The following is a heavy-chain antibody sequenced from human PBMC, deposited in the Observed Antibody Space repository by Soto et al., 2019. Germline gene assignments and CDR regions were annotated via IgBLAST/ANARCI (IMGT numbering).Heavy chain of an antibody. J-gene: IGHJ4*02. CDR3: ARAPGHGRWLQRDY. CDR1: GFTVSSNY. D-gene: IGHD5-12*01. CDR2: IYSGGST. Sequence: EVQLVESGGGLIQPGGSLRLSCAASGFTVSSNYMSWVRQAPGKGLEWVSVIYSGGSTYYADSVKGRFTISRDNSKNTLYLQMNSLRAEDTAVYYCARAPGHGRWLQRDYWGQGTLVTVSS. V-gene: IGHV3-53*01.